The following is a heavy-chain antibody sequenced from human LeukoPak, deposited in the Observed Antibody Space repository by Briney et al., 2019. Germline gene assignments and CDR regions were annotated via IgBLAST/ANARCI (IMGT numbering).Heavy chain of an antibody. CDR1: GGSFSGYY. CDR3: ARRSHYYGSGSYWNY. J-gene: IGHJ4*02. D-gene: IGHD3-10*01. CDR2: INHSGTT. V-gene: IGHV4-34*01. Sequence: SETLSLTCAVYGGSFSGYYWSWIRQPPGKGLEWIGEINHSGTTNYHPSLKSRVTISVDTSKNQFSLKLSSVTAADTAVYYCARRSHYYGSGSYWNYWGQGTLVTVSS.